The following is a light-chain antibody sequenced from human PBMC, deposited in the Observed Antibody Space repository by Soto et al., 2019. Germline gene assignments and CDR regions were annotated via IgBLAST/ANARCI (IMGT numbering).Light chain of an antibody. J-gene: IGKJ1*01. CDR2: LTS. V-gene: IGKV1-27*01. CDR3: QKYNSVPAT. CDR1: QDIGKN. Sequence: DIQMTQSPSSLSASVGDRVTIICRASQDIGKNLAWYQQKPGQGPKLLIHLTSTLQSGVPSRFSGSRSGTDFTLTISSLQPEDVASYYCQKYNSVPATFGQGTKVDI.